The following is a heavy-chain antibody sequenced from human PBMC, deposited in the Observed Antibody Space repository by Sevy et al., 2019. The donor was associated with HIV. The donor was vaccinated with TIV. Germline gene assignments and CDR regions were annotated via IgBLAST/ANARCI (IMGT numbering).Heavy chain of an antibody. CDR3: AGDPRFPYYYYGMDV. D-gene: IGHD3-10*01. CDR1: GYTFTSYY. V-gene: IGHV1-46*01. J-gene: IGHJ6*02. Sequence: ASVKVSCKASGYTFTSYYMHWVRQAPGQGLEWMGIINPNGGRTNYAQKFQGRVAMTRNTYPSTVYLELSSRRCEDTAVYYCAGDPRFPYYYYGMDVWGQGTTVTVSS. CDR2: INPNGGRT.